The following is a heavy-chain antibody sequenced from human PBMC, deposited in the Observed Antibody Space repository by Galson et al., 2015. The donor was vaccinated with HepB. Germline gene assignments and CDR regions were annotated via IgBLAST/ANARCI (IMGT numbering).Heavy chain of an antibody. CDR1: GYTFTSHW. J-gene: IGHJ6*02. V-gene: IGHV5-10-1*01. CDR2: IDPSDSYS. Sequence: QSGAEVKKAGESLRISCKGSGYTFTSHWITWVRQMPGKGLEWMGRIDPSDSYSHYSPSFHGHVTFSADKSTSTAYLHWSSLRAEDTAVYYCAKGMRSSYGSGNYYYHYYGMDVWGQGTTVTVSS. D-gene: IGHD3-10*01. CDR3: AKGMRSSYGSGNYYYHYYGMDV.